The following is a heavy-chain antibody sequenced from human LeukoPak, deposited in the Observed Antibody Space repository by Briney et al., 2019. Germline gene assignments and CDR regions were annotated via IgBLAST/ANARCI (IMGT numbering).Heavy chain of an antibody. Sequence: SGTLSLTCTVSGGSISSYYWSWILQPPGRGLVWMGYIYYSGSTNYNPPLRSRVTISVDTSKNQFSLKLSSVTAADTAVYYCARDSTYYDILTGYWGAFDIWGQGAMVTVSS. D-gene: IGHD3-9*01. V-gene: IGHV4-59*12. J-gene: IGHJ3*02. CDR3: ARDSTYYDILTGYWGAFDI. CDR2: IYYSGST. CDR1: GGSISSYY.